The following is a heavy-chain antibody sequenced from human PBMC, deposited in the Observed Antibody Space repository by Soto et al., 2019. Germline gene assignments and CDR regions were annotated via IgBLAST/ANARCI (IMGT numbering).Heavy chain of an antibody. CDR3: ARGYCSSSTCYKGFDY. J-gene: IGHJ4*02. CDR1: GDSFTMYW. Sequence: GESLKISCKGSGDSFTMYWIAWVRQMPGKGLEWMGLIYPGDSNVKYSPSFQGQVTISADKSISTAYLQWSSLKASDTAMYYCARGYCSSSTCYKGFDYWGLGTPDTVSS. D-gene: IGHD2-2*02. CDR2: IYPGDSNV. V-gene: IGHV5-51*01.